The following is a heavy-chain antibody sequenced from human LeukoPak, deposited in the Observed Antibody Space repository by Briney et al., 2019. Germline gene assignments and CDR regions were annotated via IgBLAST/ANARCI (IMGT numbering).Heavy chain of an antibody. Sequence: PSQTLSLTCAAPGCSISSGVYSWSWIRQPPGKGLEWIGAIYHSGCTSYNPSLRSRVTLSLDRSNNQSSLTLNSVTAADTAVYYCARGLDYYGSGSYLNNWFDPWGQGTLVTVSS. CDR2: IYHSGCT. CDR3: ARGLDYYGSGSYLNNWFDP. V-gene: IGHV4-30-2*01. J-gene: IGHJ5*02. D-gene: IGHD3-10*01. CDR1: GCSISSGVYS.